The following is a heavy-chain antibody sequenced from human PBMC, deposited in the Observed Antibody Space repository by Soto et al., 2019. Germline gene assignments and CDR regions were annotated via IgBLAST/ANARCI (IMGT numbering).Heavy chain of an antibody. CDR2: MNPNSGNT. J-gene: IGHJ4*02. D-gene: IGHD1-1*01. CDR3: AGPWNKQ. Sequence: QVQLVQSGAEVKKPGASVKVSCTASGYTFTSYDINWVRQATGQGREWMGWMNPNSGNTGYAQKFQGRVTMTRDTSISTAYMELRSLRSEDTAVYYCAGPWNKQWGQGTLVTVSS. V-gene: IGHV1-8*01. CDR1: GYTFTSYD.